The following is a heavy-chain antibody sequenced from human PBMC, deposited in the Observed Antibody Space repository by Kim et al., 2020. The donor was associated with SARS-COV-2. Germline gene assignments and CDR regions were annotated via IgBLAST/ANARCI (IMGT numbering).Heavy chain of an antibody. CDR2: IRSKVFSYTT. J-gene: IGHJ1*01. CDR1: GFTFSDHY. D-gene: IGHD3-22*01. Sequence: GGSLRLSCAASGFTFSDHYIDWVRQAPGKGLEWVGRIRSKVFSYTTEYAASVRGRFTISRDDSKNSLYLQMNSLKTEDTALYYCVRREGSGYLGYFQPWGQGTLVSVFS. V-gene: IGHV3-72*01. CDR3: VRREGSGYLGYFQP.